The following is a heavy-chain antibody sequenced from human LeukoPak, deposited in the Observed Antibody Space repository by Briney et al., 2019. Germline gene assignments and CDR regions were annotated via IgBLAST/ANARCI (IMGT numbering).Heavy chain of an antibody. CDR2: INHSGST. D-gene: IGHD3-10*01. CDR3: AREGLGRYYGSSYYYYYYYMDV. V-gene: IGHV4-34*01. J-gene: IGHJ6*03. Sequence: SETLSLTCAVYGGSFCGYYWSWIRQPPGKGLEWIGEINHSGSTNYNPSLKSRVTISVDTSKNQFSLKLSSVTSADTAVYYCAREGLGRYYGSSYYYYYYYMDVWGKGTTVTVSS. CDR1: GGSFCGYY.